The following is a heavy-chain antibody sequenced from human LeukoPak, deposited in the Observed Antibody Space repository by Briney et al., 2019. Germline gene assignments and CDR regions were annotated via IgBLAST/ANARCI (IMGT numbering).Heavy chain of an antibody. CDR1: GFTFRTYN. CDR3: ARVAYSYYFDY. V-gene: IGHV3-48*04. D-gene: IGHD3-16*01. CDR2: ITSSGSTI. J-gene: IGHJ4*02. Sequence: GGSLRLSCASSGFTFRTYNMNWVRQAPGKGLEWVSYITSSGSTIYYADSVKGRFTISRDNAKNSLYLQMNSLRAEDTAVYYCARVAYSYYFDYWGQGTLVTVSS.